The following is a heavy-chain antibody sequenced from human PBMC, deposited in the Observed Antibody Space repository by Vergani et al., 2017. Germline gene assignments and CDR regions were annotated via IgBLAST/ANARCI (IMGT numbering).Heavy chain of an antibody. CDR2: ISGSGVSA. CDR1: GFRFSSYG. J-gene: IGHJ4*02. D-gene: IGHD3-10*01. Sequence: VQLVESGGGVVQPGRSLRLSCAASGFRFSSYGMNWVRQAPGKGLEWVSGISGSGVSAYYTDSVKGRFTISRDNSKNMLFLQMNNLRTEDTAIYYCAKQYFVSGNYLFDYGGQGTLVTVSS. V-gene: IGHV3-23*04. CDR3: AKQYFVSGNYLFDY.